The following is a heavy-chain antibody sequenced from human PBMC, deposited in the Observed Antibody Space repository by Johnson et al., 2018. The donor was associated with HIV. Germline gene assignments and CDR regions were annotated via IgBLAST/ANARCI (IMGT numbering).Heavy chain of an antibody. CDR3: ARDLEAPLEEDAFDI. D-gene: IGHD3-3*01. J-gene: IGHJ3*02. V-gene: IGHV3-7*05. CDR2: IKQDGSEK. CDR1: GFTFSSYW. Sequence: EQLVESGGGVVQPGRSLRLSCVASGFTFSSYWMSWVRQAPGKGLEWVANIKQDGSEKYYVDSVKGRFTISRDNAKNSLYLQMNSLRAEDTAVYYCARDLEAPLEEDAFDIWGQGTMVTVSS.